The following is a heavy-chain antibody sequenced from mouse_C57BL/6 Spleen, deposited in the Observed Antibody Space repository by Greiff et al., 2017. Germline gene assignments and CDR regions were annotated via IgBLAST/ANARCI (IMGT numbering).Heavy chain of an antibody. Sequence: DVQLVESGGGLVQPKGSLKLSCAASGFSFNTYAMNWVRQAPGKGLEWVARIRSKSNNYATYYADSVKDRFTISRDDSESMLYLQMNNLKTEDTAMYYCVIHGHDDYDGWYFDVWGTGTTVTVSS. J-gene: IGHJ1*03. CDR1: GFSFNTYA. CDR2: IRSKSNNYAT. D-gene: IGHD2-4*01. V-gene: IGHV10-1*01. CDR3: VIHGHDDYDGWYFDV.